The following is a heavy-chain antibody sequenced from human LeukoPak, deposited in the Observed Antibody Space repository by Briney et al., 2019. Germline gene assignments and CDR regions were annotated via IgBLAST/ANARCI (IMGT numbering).Heavy chain of an antibody. CDR2: ISSSSSYI. D-gene: IGHD4-17*01. CDR3: ARGGAYGDYYYMDV. J-gene: IGHJ6*03. CDR1: GFTFSSYS. V-gene: IGHV3-21*01. Sequence: PGGSLRLSCAASGFTFSSYSMKWVRQAPGKGLEWVSSISSSSSYIYYADSVKGRFTISRDNAKNSLYLQMNSLRAEDTAVYYCARGGAYGDYYYMDVWGKGTTVTVSS.